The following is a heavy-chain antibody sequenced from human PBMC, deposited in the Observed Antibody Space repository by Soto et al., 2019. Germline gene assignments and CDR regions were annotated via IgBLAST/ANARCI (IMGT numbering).Heavy chain of an antibody. CDR2: INYRGTT. CDR3: ARDAPGVAPY. CDR1: GGFIIDGQTY. D-gene: IGHD2-15*01. V-gene: IGHV4-31*03. Sequence: QVQLQESGPGLVKPSQTLSLTCTVSGGFIIDGQTYLNWIRQHPERGLEWMGYINYRGTTNYSPALKSRILIAIGTYKNQFSLRLTSVTAADTAVYYCARDAPGVAPYWGQGTLVTVSS. J-gene: IGHJ4*02.